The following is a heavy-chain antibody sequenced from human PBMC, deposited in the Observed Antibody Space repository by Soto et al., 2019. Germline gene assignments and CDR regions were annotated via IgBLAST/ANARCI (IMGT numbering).Heavy chain of an antibody. CDR3: AYLPCSGCSCYWFSYSGMDV. J-gene: IGHJ6*02. D-gene: IGHD2-15*01. CDR1: GFSLSTSGVG. V-gene: IGHV2-5*02. Sequence: QITLKESGPTLVKPTQTLTLTCTFSGFSLSTSGVGVAWIRQPPGKALEWLALIYWDDDKRYRPTLETRLTITKDTSKHQVVLTMTNVDSVDTATYYCAYLPCSGCSCYWFSYSGMDVWGQGTTVIVSS. CDR2: IYWDDDK.